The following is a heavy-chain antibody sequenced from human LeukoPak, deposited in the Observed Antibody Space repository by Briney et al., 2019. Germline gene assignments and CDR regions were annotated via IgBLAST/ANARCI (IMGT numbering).Heavy chain of an antibody. CDR2: INSDGSAT. J-gene: IGHJ6*01. D-gene: IGHD3-22*01. V-gene: IGHV3-74*01. Sequence: PGGSLRLSCVASGFTFCSYCMHWVRQAPGKGLVWVSRINSDGSATTYADSVKGRFTISRDNAKNTLYLQTNSLRAEDTAVYYCLKSTGYYAMDVWGQGTTVTVSS. CDR3: LKSTGYYAMDV. CDR1: GFTFCSYC.